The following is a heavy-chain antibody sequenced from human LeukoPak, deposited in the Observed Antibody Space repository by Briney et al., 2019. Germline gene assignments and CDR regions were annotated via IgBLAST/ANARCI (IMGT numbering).Heavy chain of an antibody. D-gene: IGHD3-3*01. Sequence: GRSLRLSCAASGFTFSIYGMHWVRQAPGKGLEWVAVIWYDGSNEYYAASVRGRFTISRDNSRNTLYLLMNRLRVEDTAVYYCVRDLDHNDFWSGYWPDAFDTWGQGTKVSVSS. CDR2: IWYDGSNE. CDR3: VRDLDHNDFWSGYWPDAFDT. CDR1: GFTFSIYG. V-gene: IGHV3-33*01. J-gene: IGHJ3*02.